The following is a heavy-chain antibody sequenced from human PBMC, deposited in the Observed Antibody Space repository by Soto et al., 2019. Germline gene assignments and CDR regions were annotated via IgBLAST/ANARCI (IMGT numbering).Heavy chain of an antibody. CDR3: ARQTPRYYGMDV. CDR1: GGSISSSSYY. CDR2: IYYSGST. V-gene: IGHV4-39*01. D-gene: IGHD2-15*01. J-gene: IGHJ6*02. Sequence: SETLSLTCTVSGGSISSSSYYWGWIRQPPGKGLEWIGSIYYSGSTYYNPSLKSRVTISVDTSKNQFSLKLSSVTAADTAVYYCARQTPRYYGMDVWGQGTTVTVSS.